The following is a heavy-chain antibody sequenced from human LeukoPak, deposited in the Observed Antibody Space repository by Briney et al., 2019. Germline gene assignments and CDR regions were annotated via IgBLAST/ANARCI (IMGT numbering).Heavy chain of an antibody. V-gene: IGHV3-23*01. J-gene: IGHJ4*02. D-gene: IGHD6-19*01. CDR2: ISGSGGST. Sequence: PGASLRLSCAASGFTFSSYAMGWVRQAPGKGLEWVSAISGSGGSTYYADSVKGRFTISRDNSKNTLYLQMNSLRAEDTAVYYCAAGYSSGWYVRYFDYWGQGTLVTVSS. CDR3: AAGYSSGWYVRYFDY. CDR1: GFTFSSYA.